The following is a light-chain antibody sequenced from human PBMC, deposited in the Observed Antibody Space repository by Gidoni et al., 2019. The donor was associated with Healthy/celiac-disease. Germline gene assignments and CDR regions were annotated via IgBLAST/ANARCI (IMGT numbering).Light chain of an antibody. V-gene: IGLV2-14*01. CDR2: EGN. CDR3: SSYTSSNTVV. J-gene: IGLJ2*01. Sequence: QSALTKPAPVSGSPGQSITISCTGNSMDVGGYNHVPWYQQHPGKAPTLMIYEGNNRPSGVSIRFSGSKSGNTASLTISGRQAEDEAEYYCSSYTSSNTVVFGGGTKVTVL. CDR1: SMDVGGYNH.